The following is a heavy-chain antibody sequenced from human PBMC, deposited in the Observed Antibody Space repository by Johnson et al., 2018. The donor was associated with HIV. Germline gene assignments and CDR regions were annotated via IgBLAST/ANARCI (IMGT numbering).Heavy chain of an antibody. J-gene: IGHJ3*02. CDR2: ISYEGGDT. V-gene: IGHV3-30-3*01. D-gene: IGHD1-26*01. CDR1: GFTLINAW. CDR3: ARDPTIAWDLKGDAFDI. Sequence: QMQLVEPGGGLVKPGGSLTLSCAASGFTLINAWMSWVRQAPGKGLEWLAIISYEGGDTWYADSVKGRFTAFRDNSKNTLYLQMNSLRAEDTALYYCARDPTIAWDLKGDAFDIWGQGTVVTVSS.